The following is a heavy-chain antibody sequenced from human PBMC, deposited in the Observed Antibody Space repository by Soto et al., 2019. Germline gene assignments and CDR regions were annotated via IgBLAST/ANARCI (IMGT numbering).Heavy chain of an antibody. V-gene: IGHV3-9*01. J-gene: IGHJ4*02. Sequence: GGSLRLSCAASGFTFDDYDMHWVRQAPGKGLEWVSGISWNSGSIGYADSVKGRFTISRDNAKNSLYLQMNSLRAEDTALYYCAKADRAVASTIVALEFWGPGT. D-gene: IGHD3-16*02. CDR1: GFTFDDYD. CDR3: AKADRAVASTIVALEF. CDR2: ISWNSGSI.